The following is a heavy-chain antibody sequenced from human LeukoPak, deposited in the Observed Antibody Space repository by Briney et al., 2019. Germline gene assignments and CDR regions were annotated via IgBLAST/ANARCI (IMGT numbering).Heavy chain of an antibody. J-gene: IGHJ5*02. CDR1: GYTFTNYY. V-gene: IGHV1-46*01. D-gene: IGHD3-16*01. CDR3: ARGGAGDMYNFFDL. CDR2: INPSGGST. Sequence: EASVKVSCKASGYTFTNYYMVWVRQAPGQGLEWMGIINPSGGSTTYAQKFQGRVTVTRDTSTSTVYMELSSLRSEDTAIYYCARGGAGDMYNFFDLWGQGTLVTVSS.